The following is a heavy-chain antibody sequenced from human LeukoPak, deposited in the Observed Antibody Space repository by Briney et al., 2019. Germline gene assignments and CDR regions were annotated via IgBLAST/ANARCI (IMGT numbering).Heavy chain of an antibody. CDR1: SGSISSGSDY. D-gene: IGHD5-18*01. CDR2: IYTSGST. CDR3: AGGIQLWPRIGPGYYYGMDV. Sequence: SQTLSLTCTVSSGSISSGSDYWSRIRRPAGKGLEWIGRIYTSGSTNYNPSLKSRVTISVDTSKNQFSLKLSSVTAADTAVYYCAGGIQLWPRIGPGYYYGMDVWGQGTTVTVSS. V-gene: IGHV4-61*02. J-gene: IGHJ6*02.